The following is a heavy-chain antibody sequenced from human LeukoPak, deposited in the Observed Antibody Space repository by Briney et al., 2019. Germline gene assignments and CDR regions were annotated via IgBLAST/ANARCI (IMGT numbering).Heavy chain of an antibody. J-gene: IGHJ4*02. Sequence: GGSLRLSCEASGFTFSSYAMSWVRQAPGKGLEWVSSISSSSSYIYYADSVKGRFTISRDNAKNSLYLQMNSLRAEDTAVYYCARGDWGLATILTLFDYWGQGTLVTVSS. CDR1: GFTFSSYA. CDR3: ARGDWGLATILTLFDY. CDR2: ISSSSSYI. D-gene: IGHD5-24*01. V-gene: IGHV3-21*01.